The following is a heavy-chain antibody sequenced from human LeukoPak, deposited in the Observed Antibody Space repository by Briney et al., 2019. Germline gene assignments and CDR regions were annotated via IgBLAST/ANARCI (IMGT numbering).Heavy chain of an antibody. D-gene: IGHD7-27*01. Sequence: GESLKISCKGSGYSFTSYWIGWERQMPGKGLEWMGIIYPGDSDTRYSPSFQGQVTISADKSISTAYLQWSSLQASGTAMYYCARHQTNGGSSLGYWGQGTLVTVSS. CDR3: ARHQTNGGSSLGY. V-gene: IGHV5-51*01. J-gene: IGHJ4*02. CDR2: IYPGDSDT. CDR1: GYSFTSYW.